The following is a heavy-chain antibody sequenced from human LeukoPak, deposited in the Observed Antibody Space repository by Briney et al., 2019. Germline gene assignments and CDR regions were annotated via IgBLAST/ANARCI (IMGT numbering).Heavy chain of an antibody. Sequence: PSETLSLTCTVSGGSISSSSYYWGWIRQPPGKGLEWLGRIYYSGSTYYNPSLKSRVTISVDTSKNQFSLRLSPVTAADTAVYYCARLYGNYQNYFDYWGQGALVTVSS. CDR3: ARLYGNYQNYFDY. V-gene: IGHV4-39*07. D-gene: IGHD1-7*01. J-gene: IGHJ4*02. CDR1: GGSISSSSYY. CDR2: IYYSGST.